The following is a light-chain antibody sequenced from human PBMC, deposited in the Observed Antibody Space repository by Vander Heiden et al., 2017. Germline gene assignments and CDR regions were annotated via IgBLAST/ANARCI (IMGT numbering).Light chain of an antibody. J-gene: IGKJ3*01. Sequence: DIQIIQSPSSLSVSVGDRVTLTCLASQSSSSYLNWYQQKPGKAPKLLIYAASSWQSGVPARFSGSGSGTDFTLTISSLQPEDFATYYCQQNYSTPFTFGPGTKVEIK. CDR2: AAS. CDR1: QSSSSY. V-gene: IGKV1-39*01. CDR3: QQNYSTPFT.